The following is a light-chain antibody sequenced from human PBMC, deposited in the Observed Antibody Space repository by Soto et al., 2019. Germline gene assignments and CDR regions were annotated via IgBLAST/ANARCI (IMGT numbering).Light chain of an antibody. V-gene: IGKV1-39*01. CDR1: QSISTY. Sequence: DIMLTQSPSSLSASVGDRVTITCRASQSISTYLNWYQQKPGTAPKLLIYASYTLQSGVPSRFSGRGSGSDFTLTISSLQPEDFATYYCQQYNSYSPWTFGQGTKVDI. CDR2: ASY. CDR3: QQYNSYSPWT. J-gene: IGKJ1*01.